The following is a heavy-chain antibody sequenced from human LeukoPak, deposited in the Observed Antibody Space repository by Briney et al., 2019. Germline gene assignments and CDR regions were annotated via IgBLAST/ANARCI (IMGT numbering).Heavy chain of an antibody. V-gene: IGHV4-59*01. J-gene: IGHJ6*03. D-gene: IGHD5-18*01. CDR3: ARDVGYSYDFDYYYMDV. CDR1: GGSINSYY. CDR2: IYYSGST. Sequence: SESLSLTCTVSGGSINSYYWSWIRQPPGKGLEWIGYIYYSGSTNYNPSLKMRVTISGDTSKNQYSLKKSSVKAADTAVYYCARDVGYSYDFDYYYMDVWGKGTTVTVSS.